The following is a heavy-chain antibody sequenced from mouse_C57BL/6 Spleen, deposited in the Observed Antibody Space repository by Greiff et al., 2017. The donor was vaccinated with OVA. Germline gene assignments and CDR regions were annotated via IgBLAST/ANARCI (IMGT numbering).Heavy chain of an antibody. J-gene: IGHJ2*01. CDR1: GFTFSSYG. Sequence: EVKLVESGGDLVKPGGSLKLSCAASGFTFSSYGMSWVRQTPDKRLEWVATISSGGSYTYYPDSVKGRFTISRDNAKNTLYLQMSSLKSGDTAMYYCARREGYWGQGTTLTVSS. V-gene: IGHV5-6*02. CDR2: ISSGGSYT. CDR3: ARREGY.